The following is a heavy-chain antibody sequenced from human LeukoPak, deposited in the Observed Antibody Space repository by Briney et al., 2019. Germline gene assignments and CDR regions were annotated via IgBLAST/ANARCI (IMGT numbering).Heavy chain of an antibody. CDR2: ITTTFYT. CDR3: ARVRANWYEGY. V-gene: IGHV3-21*01. D-gene: IGHD6-13*01. J-gene: IGHJ4*02. Sequence: GGSLRLSCAASGFTFSSYSFNWVRQVPGKGLEWVSSITTTFYTYYTDSVKGRFTISRDNAKNSLYLQIISLRAEDTAVYYCARVRANWYEGYWGQGTLVTVSS. CDR1: GFTFSSYS.